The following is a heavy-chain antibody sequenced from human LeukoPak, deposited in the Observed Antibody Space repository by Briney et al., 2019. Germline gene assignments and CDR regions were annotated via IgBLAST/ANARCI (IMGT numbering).Heavy chain of an antibody. CDR3: ARDAYHSGDLDQ. D-gene: IGHD3/OR15-3a*01. Sequence: GGSLRLSCAASGFTFSNHIMHWVRQAPGKGLEWVSFIRFDGTNRHYVDSVKGRFTISRDNANNMLYLQMNSLKFDDTAVYYCARDAYHSGDLDQWGEGTLVIVSS. CDR1: GFTFSNHI. V-gene: IGHV3-30*02. J-gene: IGHJ4*02. CDR2: IRFDGTNR.